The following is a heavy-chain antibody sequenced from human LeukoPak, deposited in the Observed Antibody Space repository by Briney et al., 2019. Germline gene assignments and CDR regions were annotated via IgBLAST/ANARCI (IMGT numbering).Heavy chain of an antibody. CDR1: GFTFDAHG. V-gene: IGHV3-20*04. Sequence: TGGSLRLSCAASGFTFDAHGMSWVRQAPGKGLECVSGINCNGGSTDYADSVKGRFTISRDNAKNSLYLQMNSLRVEDTALYYCARDPYGGGNYPPDYGGQGILVTVSS. CDR2: INCNGGST. J-gene: IGHJ4*02. D-gene: IGHD1-26*01. CDR3: ARDPYGGGNYPPDY.